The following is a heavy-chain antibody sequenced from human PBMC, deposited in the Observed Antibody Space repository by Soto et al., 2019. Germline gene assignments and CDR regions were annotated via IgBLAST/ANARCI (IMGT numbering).Heavy chain of an antibody. Sequence: GGSLRLSCAASGFTFSSYSMNWVRQAPGKGLEWVSYISSSSSTIYYADSVKGRFTISRDNAKNSLYLQMNSLRDEDTAVYYCARDLLEEFLEWLLPAPFDYWGQGTLVTVSS. D-gene: IGHD3-3*01. CDR3: ARDLLEEFLEWLLPAPFDY. CDR1: GFTFSSYS. J-gene: IGHJ4*02. CDR2: ISSSSSTI. V-gene: IGHV3-48*02.